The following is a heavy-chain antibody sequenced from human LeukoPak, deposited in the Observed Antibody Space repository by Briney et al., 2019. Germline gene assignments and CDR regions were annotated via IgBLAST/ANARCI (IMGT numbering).Heavy chain of an antibody. CDR3: AGGSSWYRGIDY. V-gene: IGHV3-64*01. J-gene: IGHJ4*02. CDR2: INTNGGST. D-gene: IGHD6-13*01. CDR1: GFTFSSYA. Sequence: GGSLRLSCAACGFTFSSYAMYWVRQAPGKGLEYVSAINTNGGSTYYANSVKGRFTISRDNSKNTLYLQMGSLRAEDMAVYYCAGGSSWYRGIDYWGQETLVTVSS.